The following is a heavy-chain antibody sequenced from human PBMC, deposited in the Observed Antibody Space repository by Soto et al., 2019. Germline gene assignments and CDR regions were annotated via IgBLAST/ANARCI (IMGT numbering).Heavy chain of an antibody. V-gene: IGHV3-13*01. CDR1: GFTFSSYD. J-gene: IGHJ6*02. D-gene: IGHD1-26*01. Sequence: SGGSLRLSCAASGFTFSSYDMHWVRQATGKGLEWVSAISTAGDTYYPGSVKGRFTISRENAKNSLYLQMNSLRAEDTAVYYCARDGEVVGATVSYGMDVWGQGTTVTVSS. CDR3: ARDGEVVGATVSYGMDV. CDR2: ISTAGDT.